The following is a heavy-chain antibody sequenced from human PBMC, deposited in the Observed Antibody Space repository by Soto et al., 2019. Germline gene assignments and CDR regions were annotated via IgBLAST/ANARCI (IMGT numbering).Heavy chain of an antibody. D-gene: IGHD5-18*01. J-gene: IGHJ6*02. CDR2: IYTSGST. Sequence: QVQLQESGPGLVKPSETLSLTCTVSGGSISSYYWSWIRQPAGKGLEWIGRIYTSGSTNYNPSLKSRVTMSVDTSKNQCSLKLSSVTAAATAVYYCARDAPLQLWPTYSYYYGMDVWGQGTTVTVSS. V-gene: IGHV4-4*07. CDR3: ARDAPLQLWPTYSYYYGMDV. CDR1: GGSISSYY.